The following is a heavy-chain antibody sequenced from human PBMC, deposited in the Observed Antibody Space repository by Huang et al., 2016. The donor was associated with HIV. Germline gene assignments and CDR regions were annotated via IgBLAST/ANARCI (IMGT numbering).Heavy chain of an antibody. J-gene: IGHJ4*02. CDR1: GFRFYKSA. CDR2: ISWNSANI. Sequence: EVQLVESGGNLIQTGGSLRLACAASGFRFYKSAMYWVRQAPGKGLEWVSSISWNSANIAYGDSVKGRFTISRDNARNSLYLQMNSLRPDDTALYYCVKGDIVGTANFFDYWGQGTQVSVSS. V-gene: IGHV3-9*01. CDR3: VKGDIVGTANFFDY. D-gene: IGHD1-26*01.